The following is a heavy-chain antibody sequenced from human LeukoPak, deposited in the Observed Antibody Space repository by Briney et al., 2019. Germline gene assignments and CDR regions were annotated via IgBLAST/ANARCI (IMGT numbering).Heavy chain of an antibody. CDR1: GGTFSSYA. V-gene: IGHV1-69*13. D-gene: IGHD3-22*01. CDR3: ARVPYYYDSSGHPYY. CDR2: IIPIFGTA. Sequence: ASVKVSCKASGGTFSSYAISWVRQAPGQGLEWMGGIIPIFGTANYAQKFQGRVTITADESTSTAYMELSSLRSEDTAVYYCARVPYYYDSSGHPYYWGQGTLVTVSS. J-gene: IGHJ4*02.